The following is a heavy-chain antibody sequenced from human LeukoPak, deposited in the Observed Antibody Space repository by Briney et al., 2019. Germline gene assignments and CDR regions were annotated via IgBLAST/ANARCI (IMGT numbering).Heavy chain of an antibody. CDR1: GYTFTGYY. Sequence: GASVKVSCKASGYTFTGYYMHWVRQAPGQGLEWMGWINPNSGGTNYAQKFQGRVTMARDTSISTAHMELSRLRSDDTAVYYCARGRGIAAAGKNYWGQGTLVTVSS. V-gene: IGHV1-2*02. CDR3: ARGRGIAAAGKNY. CDR2: INPNSGGT. J-gene: IGHJ4*02. D-gene: IGHD6-13*01.